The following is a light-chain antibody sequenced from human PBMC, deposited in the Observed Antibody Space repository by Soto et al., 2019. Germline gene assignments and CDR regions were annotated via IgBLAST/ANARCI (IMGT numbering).Light chain of an antibody. V-gene: IGLV2-11*01. CDR2: DVS. Sequence: QSALTQPRSVSGSPGQSVTISCTGTSSDVGSYNYVSWYQQHPDKAPKFVISDVSRRPSGVPDRFSGSKSGNTASLTISGLQAEDEADYYCCSYAGIHTHYVFGTGTKLTVL. J-gene: IGLJ1*01. CDR3: CSYAGIHTHYV. CDR1: SSDVGSYNY.